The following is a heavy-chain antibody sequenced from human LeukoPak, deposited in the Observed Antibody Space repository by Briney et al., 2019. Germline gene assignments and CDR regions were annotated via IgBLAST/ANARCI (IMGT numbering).Heavy chain of an antibody. CDR3: AREKAEVGATALDI. Sequence: GGSLRLSCAASGFTFSSYAMHWVRQAPGKGLEWVAVISYDGSNKYYADSVKGRFTISRDNSKNTLYLQMNSLRAEDTAVYYCAREKAEVGATALDIWGQGTMVTVSS. CDR2: ISYDGSNK. CDR1: GFTFSSYA. J-gene: IGHJ3*02. D-gene: IGHD1-26*01. V-gene: IGHV3-30-3*01.